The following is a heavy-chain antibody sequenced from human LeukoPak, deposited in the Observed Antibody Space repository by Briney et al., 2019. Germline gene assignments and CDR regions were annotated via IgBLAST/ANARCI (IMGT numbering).Heavy chain of an antibody. Sequence: PGGSLRLPCAASGFTFSSYWMSWVRQAPGKGLEWVANIKQDGSEKYYVDSVKGRFTISRDNAKNSLYLQMNSLRAEDTAVYYCARVQSSTYYDFWSGYSPYYFDYWGQGTLVTVSS. V-gene: IGHV3-7*01. CDR3: ARVQSSTYYDFWSGYSPYYFDY. CDR2: IKQDGSEK. CDR1: GFTFSSYW. J-gene: IGHJ4*02. D-gene: IGHD3-3*01.